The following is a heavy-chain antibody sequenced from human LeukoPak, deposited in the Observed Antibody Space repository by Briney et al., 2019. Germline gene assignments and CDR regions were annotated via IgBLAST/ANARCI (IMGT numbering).Heavy chain of an antibody. Sequence: SETLSLTCTVSGVSISSYYCSWIRQPPGKGLEWIGYISTSGSTDYSPSLKSRVTISVDRSKNQCSLNLSSVTAADMAVYYCAGHDEGSGWYRSYIDLWGRGTLVIVSS. CDR2: ISTSGST. CDR3: AGHDEGSGWYRSYIDL. D-gene: IGHD6-19*01. CDR1: GVSISSYY. J-gene: IGHJ2*01. V-gene: IGHV4-4*09.